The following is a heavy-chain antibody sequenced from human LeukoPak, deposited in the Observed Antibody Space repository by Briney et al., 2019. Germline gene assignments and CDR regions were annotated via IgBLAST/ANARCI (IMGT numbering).Heavy chain of an antibody. D-gene: IGHD3-22*01. CDR3: ARRPNYYDSSGYVGAFDI. CDR1: GGTFSSYA. V-gene: IGHV1-69*01. Sequence: SVKVSCKASGGTFSSYAMSWVRQAPGQGLEWMGGIIPIVGTANYAQKFQGRVTITADESTSTAYMELSSLRSEDTAVYYCARRPNYYDSSGYVGAFDIWGQGTMVTVSS. CDR2: IIPIVGTA. J-gene: IGHJ3*02.